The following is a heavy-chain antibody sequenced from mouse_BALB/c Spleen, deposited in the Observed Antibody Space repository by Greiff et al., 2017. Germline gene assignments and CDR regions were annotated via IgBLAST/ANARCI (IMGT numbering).Heavy chain of an antibody. D-gene: IGHD1-1*01. Sequence: EVKLQESGPSLVKPSQTLSLTCSVTGDSITSGYWNWIRKFPGNKLEYMGYISYSGSTYYNPSLKSRISITRDTSKNQYYLQLNSVTTEDTATYYCARIISPYYYGSSYNYAMDYWGQGTSVTVSS. V-gene: IGHV3-8*02. CDR2: ISYSGST. J-gene: IGHJ4*01. CDR1: GDSITSGY. CDR3: ARIISPYYYGSSYNYAMDY.